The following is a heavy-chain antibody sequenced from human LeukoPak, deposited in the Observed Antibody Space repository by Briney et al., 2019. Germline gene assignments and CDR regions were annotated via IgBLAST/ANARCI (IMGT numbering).Heavy chain of an antibody. Sequence: KPSETLSLTCTVSGGSISSGVYYCTWIRQHPGRGLEWIGYIYYSGSTYYNPSLKSRVSISVDTSKNQFSLKVSSVTAADTAVYYCARDVKSSGYNYYGMDVWGQGTTVTVSS. D-gene: IGHD6-19*01. J-gene: IGHJ6*02. V-gene: IGHV4-31*03. CDR1: GGSISSGVYY. CDR3: ARDVKSSGYNYYGMDV. CDR2: IYYSGST.